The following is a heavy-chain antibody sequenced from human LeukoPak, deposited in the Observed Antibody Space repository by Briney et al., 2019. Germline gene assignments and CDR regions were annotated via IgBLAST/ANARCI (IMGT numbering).Heavy chain of an antibody. CDR3: ASLKNYYDSSGYLVTDAFDI. V-gene: IGHV1-24*01. CDR2: FDPEDGET. J-gene: IGHJ3*02. Sequence: ASVKVSCKVSGYTLTELSMHWVRQAPGKGLEWMGGFDPEDGETIYAQKFQGRVTMTEDTSTDTAYMELSRLRSEDTDVYYCASLKNYYDSSGYLVTDAFDIWGQGTMVTVSS. CDR1: GYTLTELS. D-gene: IGHD3-22*01.